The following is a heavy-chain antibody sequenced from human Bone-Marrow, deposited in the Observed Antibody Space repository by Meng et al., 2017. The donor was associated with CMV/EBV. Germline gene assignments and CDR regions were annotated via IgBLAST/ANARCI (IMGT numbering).Heavy chain of an antibody. CDR3: ARADGGSYYYYGMDV. CDR1: GYTFTGYY. D-gene: IGHD1-26*01. CDR2: INPNSGGT. Sequence: ASVKVSCKASGYTFTGYYMHWVRQAPGQGLEWMGWINPNSGGTNYAQKFQGRVTMTRDTSISTAYMEVSRLRSDDTAVYYRARADGGSYYYYGMDVWGQGTTVTVSS. V-gene: IGHV1-2*02. J-gene: IGHJ6*02.